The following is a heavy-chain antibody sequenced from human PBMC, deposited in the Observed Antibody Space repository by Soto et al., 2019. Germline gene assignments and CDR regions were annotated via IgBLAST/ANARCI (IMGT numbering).Heavy chain of an antibody. V-gene: IGHV3-48*01. Sequence: GGSLRLSCAASGFTFSSYSMNWVRQAPGKGLEWVSYISSSSSSIYYADSVKGRFTISRDNAKNSLYLQMNSLRAEDTAVYYSVGWYYFDYWGQGALVTVSS. CDR1: GFTFSSYS. CDR3: VGWYYFDY. CDR2: ISSSSSSI. J-gene: IGHJ4*02. D-gene: IGHD2-8*01.